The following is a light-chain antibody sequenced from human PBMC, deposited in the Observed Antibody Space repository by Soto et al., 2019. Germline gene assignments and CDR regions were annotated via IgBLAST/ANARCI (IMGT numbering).Light chain of an antibody. CDR2: RNN. CDR1: SSNIGSNY. J-gene: IGLJ2*01. Sequence: QSVLTQPPSASGTPGQRVTISCSGSSSNIGSNYVYWYQQLPGTAPKLLIYRNNQRPSGVPDRFSGSKSGTSASLAISGLRSEYEDDYYCAAWDDSLSGVVFGGGTKLTVL. CDR3: AAWDDSLSGVV. V-gene: IGLV1-47*01.